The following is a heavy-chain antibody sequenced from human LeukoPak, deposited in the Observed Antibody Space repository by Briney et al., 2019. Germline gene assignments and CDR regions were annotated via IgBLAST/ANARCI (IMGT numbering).Heavy chain of an antibody. J-gene: IGHJ4*02. CDR1: GGSFSGYY. Sequence: SETLSLTCAVYGGSFSGYYWSWIRQPPGKGLEWIGEINHSGSTNYNPSLKSRVTISVDTSKNQFSLKLSSVTAADTAVYYCARHGPVGSSWTYYFDYWGQGTLVTVSS. V-gene: IGHV4-34*01. D-gene: IGHD6-13*01. CDR3: ARHGPVGSSWTYYFDY. CDR2: INHSGST.